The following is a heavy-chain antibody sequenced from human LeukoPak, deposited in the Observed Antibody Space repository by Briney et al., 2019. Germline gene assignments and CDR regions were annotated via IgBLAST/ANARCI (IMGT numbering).Heavy chain of an antibody. V-gene: IGHV3-7*01. CDR2: IHQDGSDK. D-gene: IGHD1-14*01. J-gene: IGHJ3*02. CDR3: ASHRENDAFDI. CDR1: GFTFSSYW. Sequence: PGRSLRLSCAASGFTFSSYWMNWVRQAPGKGLEWVANIHQDGSDKYYVDSVKGRFTISRDNAKNSLYLQMNSLRAEDTAVYYCASHRENDAFDIWGQGTMVTVSS.